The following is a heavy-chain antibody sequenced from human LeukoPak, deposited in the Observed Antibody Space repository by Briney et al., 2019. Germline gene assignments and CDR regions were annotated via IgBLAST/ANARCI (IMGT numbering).Heavy chain of an antibody. CDR2: VYYSGNT. CDR1: GGSITSSSYY. D-gene: IGHD6-19*01. Sequence: PSETLSLTCTVSGGSITSSSYYWGWIRQPPGKGLEWIGSVYYSGNTYYNSSLKSRVTISVDTSKNQFSLKLRSVTAADTAVYFCARGNGWYYYWGQGTLVTVSS. CDR3: ARGNGWYYY. J-gene: IGHJ4*02. V-gene: IGHV4-39*07.